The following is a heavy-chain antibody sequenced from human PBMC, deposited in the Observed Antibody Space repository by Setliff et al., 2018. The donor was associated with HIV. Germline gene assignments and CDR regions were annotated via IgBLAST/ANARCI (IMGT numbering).Heavy chain of an antibody. CDR1: GYTLTTYG. Sequence: GASVKVSCKASGYTLTTYGISWVRQAPGQGPEWMGWINTETGNPMYAQGFRGRLVFSLDTSVNTAYLQINSLKAEDTAMYYCARVGSYWSTFDYWGQGALATVSS. D-gene: IGHD2-8*02. V-gene: IGHV7-4-1*02. CDR3: ARVGSYWSTFDY. CDR2: INTETGNP. J-gene: IGHJ4*02.